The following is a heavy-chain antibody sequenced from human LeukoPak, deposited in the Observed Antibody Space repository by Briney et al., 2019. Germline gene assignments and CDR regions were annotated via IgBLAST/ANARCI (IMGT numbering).Heavy chain of an antibody. Sequence: ASVKVSCKASRYTFTGYYIHWVRQAPGQGLEWMGWINPNSGGTNYAQKFQGRVTMTRDTSINTAYMELSRLRSDDTAVYYCARAVAAAGTGAEYFQQWGQGTLVTVSS. J-gene: IGHJ1*01. D-gene: IGHD6-13*01. V-gene: IGHV1-2*02. CDR3: ARAVAAAGTGAEYFQQ. CDR2: INPNSGGT. CDR1: RYTFTGYY.